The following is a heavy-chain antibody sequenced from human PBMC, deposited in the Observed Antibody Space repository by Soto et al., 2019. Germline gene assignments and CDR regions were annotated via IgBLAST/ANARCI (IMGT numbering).Heavy chain of an antibody. Sequence: DVQLVESGGTLVQPGGSLRLSCAASGFTFSTYWMNWVRQAPGKGLVWLAGMKSDGTITNYADSVKGRFTISRDNVKNTLSLQMNGLRLEATAVYSCKSLSGDHVACFSYGMDVWGRGTTVTVSS. CDR3: KSLSGDHVACFSYGMDV. CDR1: GFTFSTYW. CDR2: MKSDGTIT. D-gene: IGHD2-21*01. V-gene: IGHV3-74*01. J-gene: IGHJ6*02.